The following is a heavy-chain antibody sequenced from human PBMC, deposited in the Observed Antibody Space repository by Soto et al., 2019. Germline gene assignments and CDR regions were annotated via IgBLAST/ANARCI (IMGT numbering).Heavy chain of an antibody. V-gene: IGHV4-4*02. D-gene: IGHD3-3*01. CDR1: SGSISSSNW. Sequence: SETLSLTCAVSSGSISSSNWWSWVRQPPGKGLEWIGEIYHSGSTNYNPSLKSRVTISVDKSKNQFSLKLSSVTAADTAVYYCARTSDYYYDFWSGYDNWFDPWGQGTLVTVPS. J-gene: IGHJ5*02. CDR3: ARTSDYYYDFWSGYDNWFDP. CDR2: IYHSGST.